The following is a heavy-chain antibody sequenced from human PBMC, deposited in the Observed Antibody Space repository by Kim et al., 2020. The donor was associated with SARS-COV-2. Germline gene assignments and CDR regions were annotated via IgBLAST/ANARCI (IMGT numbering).Heavy chain of an antibody. V-gene: IGHV3-9*01. CDR3: AKDTSDIVATAGVGYQEYYFDY. J-gene: IGHJ4*02. D-gene: IGHD5-12*01. CDR2: ISWNSGSI. Sequence: GGSLRLSCAASGFTFDDYAMHWVRQAPGKGLEWVSGISWNSGSIGYADSVKGRFTISRDNAKNSLYLQMNSLRAEDTALYYCAKDTSDIVATAGVGYQEYYFDYWGQGTLVTVSS. CDR1: GFTFDDYA.